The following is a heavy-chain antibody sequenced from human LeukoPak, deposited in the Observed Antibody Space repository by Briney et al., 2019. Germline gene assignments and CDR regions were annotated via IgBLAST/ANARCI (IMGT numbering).Heavy chain of an antibody. Sequence: GGSLRLSCAASGFTFSVYSMNWVRQAPGKGLEWISYITSDSRHIYYADSVKGRFTISRDNAQNSLFLQMNSLRAEDTAVYYCARDAFGNSSDYWYFDLWGRGTLVTVSS. J-gene: IGHJ2*01. CDR2: ITSDSRHI. CDR1: GFTFSVYS. D-gene: IGHD4-23*01. V-gene: IGHV3-48*01. CDR3: ARDAFGNSSDYWYFDL.